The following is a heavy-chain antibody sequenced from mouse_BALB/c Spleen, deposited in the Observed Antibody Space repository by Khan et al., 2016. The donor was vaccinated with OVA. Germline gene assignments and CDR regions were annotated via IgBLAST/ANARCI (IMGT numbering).Heavy chain of an antibody. J-gene: IGHJ3*01. V-gene: IGHV1-77*01. CDR1: GYTFTDYY. Sequence: QVQLQQPGAELARPGASVKLSCKASGYTFTDYYINWVKQRTGQGLEWIGEISPGSGDTYYNERFKGKAPLTADKSSSTAYMQLSSLTSEASAVYFCARRNYFGYTFAYWGQGTLVTVSA. D-gene: IGHD1-2*01. CDR2: ISPGSGDT. CDR3: ARRNYFGYTFAY.